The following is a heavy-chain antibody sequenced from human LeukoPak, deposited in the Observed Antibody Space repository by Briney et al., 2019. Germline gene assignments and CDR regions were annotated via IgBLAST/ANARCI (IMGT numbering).Heavy chain of an antibody. J-gene: IGHJ4*02. CDR2: INPNSGGT. D-gene: IGHD3-22*01. CDR3: ARLSDSSGYYPHLYFDY. Sequence: ASVKVSCKASGYTFTGYYMHWVRQAPGQGLELMGRINPNSGGTNYAQKFQGRVTMTRDTSISTAYMELSRLRSDDTAVYYCARLSDSSGYYPHLYFDYWGQGTLVTVSS. CDR1: GYTFTGYY. V-gene: IGHV1-2*06.